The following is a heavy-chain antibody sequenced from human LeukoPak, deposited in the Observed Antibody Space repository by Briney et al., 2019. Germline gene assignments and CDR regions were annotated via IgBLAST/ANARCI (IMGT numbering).Heavy chain of an antibody. CDR3: ANEVRPNDY. CDR1: GFTFSSYG. J-gene: IGHJ4*02. D-gene: IGHD1-1*01. V-gene: IGHV3-23*01. CDR2: IDISGGST. Sequence: GGSLRLSCAASGFTFSSYGMHWVRQAPGKGLEWVASIDISGGSTYYEDSVQGRFTISRDNSKNTLYLEMNSLRVEDTALYYCANEVRPNDYWGQGTLVTVSS.